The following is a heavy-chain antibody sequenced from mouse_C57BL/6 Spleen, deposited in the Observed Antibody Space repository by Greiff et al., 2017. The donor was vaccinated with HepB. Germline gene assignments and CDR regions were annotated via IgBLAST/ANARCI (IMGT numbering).Heavy chain of an antibody. CDR3: ARRDYDEDYFDY. J-gene: IGHJ2*01. D-gene: IGHD2-4*01. Sequence: QVLLQQSGPELVKPGASVKISCKASGYAFSSSWMNWVKQRPGKGLEWIGMIHPNSGSTNYNEKFKSKATLTVDKSSSTAYMQLSSLTSEDSAVYYCARRDYDEDYFDYWGQGTTLTVSS. CDR2: IHPNSGST. CDR1: GYAFSSSW. V-gene: IGHV1-64*01.